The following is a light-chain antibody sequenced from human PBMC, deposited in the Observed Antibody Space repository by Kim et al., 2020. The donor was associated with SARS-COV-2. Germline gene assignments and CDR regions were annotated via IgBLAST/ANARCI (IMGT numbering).Light chain of an antibody. CDR3: QQSLSPPAT. Sequence: DIQMTQSPSSLSASVGYTVTITCRASQSIGSYLNWYQQMPGKAPKLLIYLASSLQAGVPSRFSGSGSGTDFTLTISSLQPEDFVSYYCQQSLSPPATFGPGTKLEI. CDR1: QSIGSY. V-gene: IGKV1-39*01. CDR2: LAS. J-gene: IGKJ2*01.